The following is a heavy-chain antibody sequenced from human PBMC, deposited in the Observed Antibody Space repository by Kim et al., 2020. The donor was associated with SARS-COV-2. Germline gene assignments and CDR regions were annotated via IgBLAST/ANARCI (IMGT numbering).Heavy chain of an antibody. CDR2: IYHSGST. D-gene: IGHD3-22*01. CDR1: GGSISSSNW. Sequence: SETLSLTCAVSGGSISSSNWWSWVRQPPGKGLEWIGEIYHSGSTNYNPSLKSRVTISVDKSKNQFSLKLSSVTAADTAVYYCAREESGYYDSSGYGNWFDPWGQGTLVTVSS. J-gene: IGHJ5*02. CDR3: AREESGYYDSSGYGNWFDP. V-gene: IGHV4-4*02.